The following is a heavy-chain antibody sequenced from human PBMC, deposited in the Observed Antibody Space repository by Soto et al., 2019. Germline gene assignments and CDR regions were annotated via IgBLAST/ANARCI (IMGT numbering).Heavy chain of an antibody. Sequence: EVQLVESGGGLVQPGGSLRLSCAASGLTFSGYNMNWVRQAPGKGLEWVSYISGSGSPIHYADSVKGRFTISRDNAKSSRYLQKKTLREEDTAAYNSASSSYSAIDTWGKGTTLTLPS. CDR1: GLTFSGYN. CDR3: ASSSYSAIDT. J-gene: IGHJ6*04. CDR2: ISGSGSPI. V-gene: IGHV3-48*02.